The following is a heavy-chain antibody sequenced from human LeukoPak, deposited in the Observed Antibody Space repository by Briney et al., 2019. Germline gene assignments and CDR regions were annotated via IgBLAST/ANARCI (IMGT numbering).Heavy chain of an antibody. CDR1: GYTFTSYG. J-gene: IGHJ4*02. Sequence: RASVKVSCKASGYTFTSYGISWVRQAPGQGLEWMGWIRAYNGNTNYAQKLQGRVTMTTDASTSTAYMELRSLRSDDTAVYYCARWGDGYSDLDYWGQGTLVTVSS. V-gene: IGHV1-18*01. CDR3: ARWGDGYSDLDY. CDR2: IRAYNGNT. D-gene: IGHD5-24*01.